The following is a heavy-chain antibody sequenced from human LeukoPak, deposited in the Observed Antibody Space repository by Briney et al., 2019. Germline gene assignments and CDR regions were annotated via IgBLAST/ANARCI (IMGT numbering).Heavy chain of an antibody. D-gene: IGHD3-10*01. V-gene: IGHV1-2*02. CDR1: GYTFTNYR. CDR2: IYPNSGGT. J-gene: IGHJ4*02. Sequence: ASVKVSCRTSGYTFTNYRINWVRHAPGQGLEWMGWIYPNSGGTNYAQKFQGRVTMTRDTSISTAYMELSSLRSDDTAVYYCARAIGEFYGSGSCYSWGQGTLVTVSS. CDR3: ARAIGEFYGSGSCYS.